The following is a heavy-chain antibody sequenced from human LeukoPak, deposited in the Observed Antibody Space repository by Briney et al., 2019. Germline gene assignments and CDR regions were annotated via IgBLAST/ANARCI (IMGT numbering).Heavy chain of an antibody. D-gene: IGHD5-18*01. CDR1: GFTFSSYW. Sequence: GGSLRLSCAASGFTFSSYWMSWVRQAPGKGLEWVANIKQDGSEKYYVDSVKGRFTISRDNAKNSLYLQMNSLRAEDTAVYYCARDGGYSYGPFDYWGQGTLVTVSS. J-gene: IGHJ4*02. CDR2: IKQDGSEK. V-gene: IGHV3-7*01. CDR3: ARDGGYSYGPFDY.